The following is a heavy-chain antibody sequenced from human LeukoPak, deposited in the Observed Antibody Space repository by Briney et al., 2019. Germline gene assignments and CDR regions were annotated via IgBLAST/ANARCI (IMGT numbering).Heavy chain of an antibody. CDR3: ARDAEVWAYMDV. CDR2: ISGSGGST. Sequence: GGSLRLSCAASGFTFSSYAMSWVRQAPGKGLEWVSAISGSGGSTYYADSVKGRFTISRDNSKDTLSLQMNSLRAEDTAVYYCARDAEVWAYMDVWGKGTTVTVSS. D-gene: IGHD1-14*01. J-gene: IGHJ6*03. CDR1: GFTFSSYA. V-gene: IGHV3-23*01.